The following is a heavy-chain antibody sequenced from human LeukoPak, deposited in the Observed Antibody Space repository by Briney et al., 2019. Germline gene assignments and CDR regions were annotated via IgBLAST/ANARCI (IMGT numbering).Heavy chain of an antibody. V-gene: IGHV3-23*01. D-gene: IGHD3-3*01. CDR1: GFTFSNAW. CDR3: ARSHSYDFWSGSPPIPDY. CDR2: ISGSGGST. J-gene: IGHJ4*02. Sequence: GGSLRLSCAASGFTFSNAWMSWVRQAPGKGLEWVSAISGSGGSTYYADSVKGRFTISRDNSKNTLYLQMNSLRAEDTAVYYCARSHSYDFWSGSPPIPDYWGQGTLVTVSS.